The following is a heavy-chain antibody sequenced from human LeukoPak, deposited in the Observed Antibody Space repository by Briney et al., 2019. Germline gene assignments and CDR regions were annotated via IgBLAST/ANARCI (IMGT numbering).Heavy chain of an antibody. CDR2: IIPILGIA. Sequence: SVKVSCKASGGTFSSYAISWVRQAPGQGLEWMGRIIPILGIANYAQKFQGRVTITADKSTSTAYMELSSLRSEDTAVYYCARGGLLMAGPEVGAHWYFDLWGRGTLVTVSS. D-gene: IGHD5-24*01. CDR3: ARGGLLMAGPEVGAHWYFDL. CDR1: GGTFSSYA. V-gene: IGHV1-69*04. J-gene: IGHJ2*01.